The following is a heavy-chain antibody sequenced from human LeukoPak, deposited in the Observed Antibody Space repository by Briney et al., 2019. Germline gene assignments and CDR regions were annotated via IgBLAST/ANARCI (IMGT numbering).Heavy chain of an antibody. V-gene: IGHV1-18*01. CDR3: ARVTYGFSPDMDA. CDR2: ISAYHGNT. Sequence: SSVKVSCKASGYTFTSYGISWVGQAPRQRLEWLGWISAYHGNTNSAQKLEGRVTMTTATSSSTAYIELRSLRSDDTAVYYCARVTYGFSPDMDAWGKGTTVTVSS. J-gene: IGHJ6*03. D-gene: IGHD4-17*01. CDR1: GYTFTSYG.